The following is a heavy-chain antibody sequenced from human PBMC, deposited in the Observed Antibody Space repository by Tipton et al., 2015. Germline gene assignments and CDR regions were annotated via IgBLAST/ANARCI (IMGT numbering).Heavy chain of an antibody. CDR1: GYTFTRHG. CDR3: ARGFLDSLYDFEP. J-gene: IGHJ5*02. D-gene: IGHD5/OR15-5a*01. CDR2: ISTYSGNA. Sequence: QLVQSGGEVKKPGASVKVSCKASGYTFTRHGISWVRQAPGQGLEWMGWISTYSGNANYPQKVQGRVTMTRDTSTSTAYMELRSLSSDDTAVYYCARGFLDSLYDFEPWGQGTLVTVSS. V-gene: IGHV1-18*01.